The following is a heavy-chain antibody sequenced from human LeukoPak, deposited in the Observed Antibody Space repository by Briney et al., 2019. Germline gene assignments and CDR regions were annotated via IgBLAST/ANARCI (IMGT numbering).Heavy chain of an antibody. J-gene: IGHJ4*02. CDR1: GFTFDDYA. D-gene: IGHD3-22*01. CDR3: AKAPYDSSGYYSYYFDY. CDR2: ISWNSGSI. Sequence: PGRSLRLSSAASGFTFDDYAMPWVRQAPGKGLEWVSGISWNSGSIGYADSVKGRFTISRDNAKNSLYLQMNSLRAEDTALYYCAKAPYDSSGYYSYYFDYWGQGTLVTVSS. V-gene: IGHV3-9*01.